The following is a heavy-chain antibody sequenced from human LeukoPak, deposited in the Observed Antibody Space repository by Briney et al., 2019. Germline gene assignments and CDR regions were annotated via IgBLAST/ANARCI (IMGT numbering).Heavy chain of an antibody. V-gene: IGHV3-48*03. CDR3: ARDLIAAPDDGDYFHAFDI. CDR1: GFDFTVYE. CDR2: ITNTGSTP. D-gene: IGHD4-17*01. J-gene: IGHJ3*02. Sequence: GGSLRLSCAASGFDFTVYEMNWVRQDAGKGLEWVSLITNTGSTPSYADSVRGRFAIGRDNATNALSLQMHSLRAEDTGVYYCARDLIAAPDDGDYFHAFDIWGKGTMVTVSS.